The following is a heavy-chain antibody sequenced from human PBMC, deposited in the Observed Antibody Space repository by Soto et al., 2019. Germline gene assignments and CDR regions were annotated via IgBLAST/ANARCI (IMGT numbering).Heavy chain of an antibody. V-gene: IGHV4-30-4*01. Sequence: QVQLQQSGPGLVKPSQTLSLTCTVSGGSISFDHYHWTWIPQPPGKGLEWIGYVHYSGSVLYNPSLQSRVSISVDTSKNQFSLKLSSVTAADTAVYFCAREDDGGDRDYYGLDVWGQGTTVTVSS. D-gene: IGHD2-21*02. CDR2: VHYSGSV. J-gene: IGHJ6*02. CDR3: AREDDGGDRDYYGLDV. CDR1: GGSISFDHYH.